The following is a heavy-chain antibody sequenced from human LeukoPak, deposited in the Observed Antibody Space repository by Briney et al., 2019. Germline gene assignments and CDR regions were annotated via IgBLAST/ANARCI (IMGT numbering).Heavy chain of an antibody. Sequence: GGSLRLSCAASGFTFSSYWMHWVRQAPGEGLLWVSRINSDGSSTSYAGSVKGRFTISRDNAKSTLYLQMNSLRAEDTVVYYCARGVTIFGVVIKFYNWFDPWGQGTLVTVSS. V-gene: IGHV3-74*01. CDR1: GFTFSSYW. CDR3: ARGVTIFGVVIKFYNWFDP. CDR2: INSDGSST. D-gene: IGHD3-3*01. J-gene: IGHJ5*02.